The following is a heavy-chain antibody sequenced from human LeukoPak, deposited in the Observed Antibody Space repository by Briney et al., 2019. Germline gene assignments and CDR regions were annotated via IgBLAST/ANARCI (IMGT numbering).Heavy chain of an antibody. J-gene: IGHJ4*02. Sequence: PGRSLRLSCAASGFTFSSYAVHWVRQAPGKGLEWVAVISYDGSNKYYADSVKGRFTISRDNSKNTLYLQMNSLRAEDTAVYYCARPTSYDFWSGYTNWGQGTLVTVSS. V-gene: IGHV3-30-3*01. CDR3: ARPTSYDFWSGYTN. CDR1: GFTFSSYA. CDR2: ISYDGSNK. D-gene: IGHD3-3*01.